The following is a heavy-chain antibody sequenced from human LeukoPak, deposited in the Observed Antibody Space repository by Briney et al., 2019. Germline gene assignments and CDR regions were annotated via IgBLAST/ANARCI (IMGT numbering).Heavy chain of an antibody. V-gene: IGHV5-51*01. CDR3: ARAGGSGTWDY. D-gene: IGHD3-10*01. CDR2: IYPGDSDT. J-gene: IGHJ4*02. Sequence: GESLKISCKGSGYSFTRNWIGWVRQMPGKGLEWMGIIYPGDSDTRYSPSFQGQVTIPADKSISTAYLQWSSLRAADTAMYYCARAGGSGTWDYWGQGTLVTVSS. CDR1: GYSFTRNW.